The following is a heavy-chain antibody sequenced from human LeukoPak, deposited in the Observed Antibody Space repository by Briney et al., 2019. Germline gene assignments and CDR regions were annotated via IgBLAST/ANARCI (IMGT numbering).Heavy chain of an antibody. V-gene: IGHV1-2*02. D-gene: IGHD3-22*01. J-gene: IGHJ5*02. Sequence: ASVKVSCKASGYTFTGYYMHWVRQAPGQGLEWMGWINPNSGGTNYAQKFQGRVTMTRDTSISTAYMELSRLRSDDTAVYYCARASVEYYYDSSGYYSWFDPWGQGTLVTVSS. CDR1: GYTFTGYY. CDR2: INPNSGGT. CDR3: ARASVEYYYDSSGYYSWFDP.